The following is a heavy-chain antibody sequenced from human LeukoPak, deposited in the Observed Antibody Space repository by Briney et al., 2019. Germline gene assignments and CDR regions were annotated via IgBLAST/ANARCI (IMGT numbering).Heavy chain of an antibody. D-gene: IGHD2/OR15-2a*01. CDR2: ISSSGNYK. CDR1: GFTFRNLH. V-gene: IGHV3-21*01. CDR3: ARNLCNSASPPDY. Sequence: PGGSLRLSCAASGFTFRNLHMNWVRQAPGKGLEWVSSISSSGNYKYYADSVKGRFTISRDNAKNSLYLQLNSLRVDDTAVYYCARNLCNSASPPDYWGQGTLVTVSS. J-gene: IGHJ4*02.